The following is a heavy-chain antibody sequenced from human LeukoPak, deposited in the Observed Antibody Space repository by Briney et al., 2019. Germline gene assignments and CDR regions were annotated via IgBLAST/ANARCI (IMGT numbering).Heavy chain of an antibody. D-gene: IGHD2-2*01. V-gene: IGHV3-48*03. CDR1: GFTFSSYE. Sequence: GSLRLSCAASGFTFSSYEMNWVRQAPGKGLEWVSYISSSGSTIYYADSVKGRFTISRDNAKNSLYLQMNSLRAEDTAVHYCARELPYCSSTSCPFDYWGQGTLVTVSS. CDR3: ARELPYCSSTSCPFDY. CDR2: ISSSGSTI. J-gene: IGHJ4*02.